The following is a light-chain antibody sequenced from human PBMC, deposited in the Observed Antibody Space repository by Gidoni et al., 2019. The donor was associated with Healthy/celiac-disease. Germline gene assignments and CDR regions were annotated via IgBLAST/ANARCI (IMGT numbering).Light chain of an antibody. J-gene: IGKJ1*01. CDR2: WAS. Sequence: DIVMTQSPDSLAVSLGERATINNKNYLAWYQQKPGQPPKLLIYWASTRESGVPDRFSGSGSGTDFTLTISSLQAEDVAVYYCRQYYSTPWTFXQXTKVEIK. V-gene: IGKV4-1*01. CDR3: RQYYSTPWT. CDR1: NKNY.